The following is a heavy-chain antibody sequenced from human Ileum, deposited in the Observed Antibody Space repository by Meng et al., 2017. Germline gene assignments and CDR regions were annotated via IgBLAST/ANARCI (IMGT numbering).Heavy chain of an antibody. CDR1: GFTLRNYW. Sequence: GGSLRLSCAASGFTLRNYWMRWVRQAPGKGLVWVSRINGDGSIINYADSVKGRFTISRDNAKHTLDLQMHSLRDEDTAVYYCARGPSVTTNGGCDIWVQGTMVTVSS. J-gene: IGHJ3*02. CDR3: ARGPSVTTNGGCDI. V-gene: IGHV3-74*01. CDR2: INGDGSII. D-gene: IGHD4-17*01.